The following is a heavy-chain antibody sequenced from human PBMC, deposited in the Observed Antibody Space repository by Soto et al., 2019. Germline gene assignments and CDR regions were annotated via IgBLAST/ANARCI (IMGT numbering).Heavy chain of an antibody. V-gene: IGHV1-69*06. Sequence: QVQLLQSGAEVKKPGSSVNVSCKASGGTFSSYAISWVRQAPGQGLEWMGGIIPICGTANYAQKFQGRVTITADKSTSTAYMELSILRSEDTAVYYCARRVGYSYGQRLNWFDPWGQGTLVTVSS. CDR1: GGTFSSYA. J-gene: IGHJ5*02. CDR2: IIPICGTA. CDR3: ARRVGYSYGQRLNWFDP. D-gene: IGHD5-18*01.